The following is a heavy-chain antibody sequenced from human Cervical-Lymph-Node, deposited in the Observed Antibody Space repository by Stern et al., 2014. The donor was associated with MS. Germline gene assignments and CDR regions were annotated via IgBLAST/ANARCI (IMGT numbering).Heavy chain of an antibody. V-gene: IGHV3-30*04. CDR3: ARGGSRDDYGDAFNL. CDR2: ISDDGTNE. J-gene: IGHJ3*01. Sequence: VQLLESGGGVVQPGRSLRLSCAASGFTLSTYAMHWVRQAPGKGLEWVSLISDDGTNEHYADSVKGRFTISRDNSKSTVYLQMNRLTADDTAVYYCARGGSRDDYGDAFNLWGQGTMVTVSS. CDR1: GFTLSTYA. D-gene: IGHD4-17*01.